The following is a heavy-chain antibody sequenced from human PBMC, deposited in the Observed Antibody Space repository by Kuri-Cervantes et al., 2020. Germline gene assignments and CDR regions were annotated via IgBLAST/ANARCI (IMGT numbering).Heavy chain of an antibody. D-gene: IGHD3-3*01. Sequence: GESLKISCAASGFTFSSYGIHWVRQAPGRGLEWVAIISYDGSNKYYADSVKGRFTISRDNSKNTLYLQMNSLRAEDTAVYYCARDGAYYDFWSGYYKERAEYYYYGMDVWGQGTTVTVSS. V-gene: IGHV3-30*03. CDR3: ARDGAYYDFWSGYYKERAEYYYYGMDV. CDR1: GFTFSSYG. CDR2: ISYDGSNK. J-gene: IGHJ6*02.